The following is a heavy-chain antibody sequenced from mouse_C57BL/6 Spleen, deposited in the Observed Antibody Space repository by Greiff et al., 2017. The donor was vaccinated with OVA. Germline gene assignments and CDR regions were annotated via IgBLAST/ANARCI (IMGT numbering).Heavy chain of an antibody. D-gene: IGHD3-2*02. J-gene: IGHJ4*01. CDR2: IYPGNGDT. CDR3: ARDITGYGAMDY. CDR1: GYAFSRSW. Sequence: VQLQQSEPELVKPGASVKISCKASGYAFSRSWMTWVKQMPGKGLEWIGRIYPGNGDTNYNGKFKGKATRSEDKSSSTAYMQLSSLTAEDSAVYVWARDITGYGAMDYWDQGTSVTVSS. V-gene: IGHV1-82*01.